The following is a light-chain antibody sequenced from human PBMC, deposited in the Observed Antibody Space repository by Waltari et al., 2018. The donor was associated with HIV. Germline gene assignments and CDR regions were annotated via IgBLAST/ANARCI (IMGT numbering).Light chain of an antibody. Sequence: QTVVTQEPSFSVSPGVTITLTCVLSSGSVPSALYPSWYQQTTGQPPRTLIYNTDTRSSGVPARFSGSIVGNKAALTITGAQSEDGSDYYCLLYTASGRVFGGGTRLTVL. CDR2: NTD. CDR3: LLYTASGRV. J-gene: IGLJ3*02. CDR1: SGSVPSALY. V-gene: IGLV8-61*01.